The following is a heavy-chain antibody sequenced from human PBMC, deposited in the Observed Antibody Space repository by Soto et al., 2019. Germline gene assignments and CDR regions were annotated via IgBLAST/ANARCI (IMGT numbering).Heavy chain of an antibody. D-gene: IGHD3-9*01. CDR1: GYTFTSYA. J-gene: IGHJ3*02. Sequence: ASVKVSCKASGYTFTSYAMHWVRQAPGQRLEWMGWINAGNGNTKYSQKFQGRVTITRDTSASTAYMELSSLRSEDTAVYYCAREETDTAYDAFDIWGQGTMVTV. CDR2: INAGNGNT. CDR3: AREETDTAYDAFDI. V-gene: IGHV1-3*01.